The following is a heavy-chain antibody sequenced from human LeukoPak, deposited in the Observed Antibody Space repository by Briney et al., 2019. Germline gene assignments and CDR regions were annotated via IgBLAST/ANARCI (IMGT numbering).Heavy chain of an antibody. D-gene: IGHD2-2*02. J-gene: IGHJ6*02. CDR2: ISYDGSNK. CDR3: ASDQGGWYTQARDYYYYGMDV. CDR1: GFTFSSYA. V-gene: IGHV3-30-3*01. Sequence: GGSLRLSCAASGFTFSSYAMHWVRQAPGKGLEWVAVISYDGSNKYYADSVKGRFTISRDNSKNTLYLQMNSLRAEDTAVYYCASDQGGWYTQARDYYYYGMDVWGQGTTVTVSS.